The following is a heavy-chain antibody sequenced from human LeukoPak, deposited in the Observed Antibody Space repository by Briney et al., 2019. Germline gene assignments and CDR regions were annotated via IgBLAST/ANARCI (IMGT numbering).Heavy chain of an antibody. CDR3: ARGQYCSGGSCYSGFDY. V-gene: IGHV4-59*08. CDR1: GGSISSYY. D-gene: IGHD2-15*01. Sequence: SETLSLTCTVSGGSISSYYWSWIRQPPGKGLEWIGYIYYSGSTNYNPSLKSRVTISVDTSKNQFSLKLSSVTAADTAVYHCARGQYCSGGSCYSGFDYWGQGTLVTVSS. CDR2: IYYSGST. J-gene: IGHJ4*02.